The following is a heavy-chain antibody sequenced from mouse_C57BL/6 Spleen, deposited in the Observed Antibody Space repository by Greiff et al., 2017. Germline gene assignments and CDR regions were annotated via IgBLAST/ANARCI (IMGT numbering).Heavy chain of an antibody. J-gene: IGHJ4*01. V-gene: IGHV5-17*01. CDR1: GFTFSDYG. CDR2: ISSGSSTI. Sequence: DVKLVESGGGLVKPGGSLKLSCAASGFTFSDYGMHWVRQAPEKGLEWVAYISSGSSTIYYADTVKGRFTISRDNAKNTLFLQMTSLRSEDTAMYYCARRSNWDPYAMDYWGQGTSVTVSS. D-gene: IGHD4-1*01. CDR3: ARRSNWDPYAMDY.